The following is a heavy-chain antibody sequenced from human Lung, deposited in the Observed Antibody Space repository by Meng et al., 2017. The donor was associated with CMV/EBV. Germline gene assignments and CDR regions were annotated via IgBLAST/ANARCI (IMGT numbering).Heavy chain of an antibody. V-gene: IGHV4-38-2*02. CDR3: ARERDYYSYMDV. CDR2: IFHGGTV. J-gene: IGHJ6*02. Sequence: SETLSLXCTISGYSITTSYFWSWVRQSPGKGLEWIGSIFHGGTVYYNPSLKSRVTISLDTSKNQFSLRLDSVTAADTAVYYCARERDYYSYMDVWGRGATVTVSS. CDR1: GYSITTSYF.